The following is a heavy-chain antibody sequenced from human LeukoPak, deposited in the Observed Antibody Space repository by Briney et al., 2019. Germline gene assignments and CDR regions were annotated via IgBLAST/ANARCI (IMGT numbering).Heavy chain of an antibody. CDR3: ARDRGAGTDY. CDR2: IYYSGST. CDR1: GGSISSSSYY. Sequence: SETLSLTFTVSGGSISSSSYYWGWIRQPPGKGLEWIGSIYYSGSTYYNPSLKSRVTISVDTSKNQFSLKLSSVTAADTAVYYCARDRGAGTDYWGQGTLVTVSS. V-gene: IGHV4-39*07. J-gene: IGHJ4*02. D-gene: IGHD6-13*01.